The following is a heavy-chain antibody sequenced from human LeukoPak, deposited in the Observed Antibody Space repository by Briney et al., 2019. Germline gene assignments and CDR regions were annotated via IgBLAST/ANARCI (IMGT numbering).Heavy chain of an antibody. D-gene: IGHD6-19*01. CDR2: IIPIFGTA. J-gene: IGHJ4*02. Sequence: ASVKLSCKASGGTFSSYAISWVRQAPGQGLEWMGGIIPIFGTATYTQKFQGRVTITADKSTSTAYMELSSLRSEDTAVYYCARGKPSGIAVAGTSSKMAFNYWGQGTLVTVSS. CDR1: GGTFSSYA. CDR3: ARGKPSGIAVAGTSSKMAFNY. V-gene: IGHV1-69*06.